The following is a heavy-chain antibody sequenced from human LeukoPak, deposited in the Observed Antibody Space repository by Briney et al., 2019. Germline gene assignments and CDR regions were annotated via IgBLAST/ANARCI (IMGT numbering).Heavy chain of an antibody. Sequence: GGSLRLSCAASGFTFSSYWMSWVRQAPGKGLEWVANIKQDGSEKYYVDSVKGRFTISRDNAKNSLYLQMNSLRAEDTAVYYCARVGSYYDSSGTGVDIWGQGTMVTVSS. V-gene: IGHV3-7*01. CDR2: IKQDGSEK. J-gene: IGHJ3*02. D-gene: IGHD3-22*01. CDR3: ARVGSYYDSSGTGVDI. CDR1: GFTFSSYW.